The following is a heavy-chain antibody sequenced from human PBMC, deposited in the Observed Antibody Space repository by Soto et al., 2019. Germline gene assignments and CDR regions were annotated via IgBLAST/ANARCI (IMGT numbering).Heavy chain of an antibody. CDR2: ISSSSSYI. Sequence: PGGSLRLSCAASGFTYSRDSMNWVRQAPGKGLEWVSSISSSSSYIYYADSVKGRFTISRDNAKSSLYLQMNSLRAEDTAVYYCAREGDTSPADYWGQGTLVTVSS. V-gene: IGHV3-21*01. CDR3: AREGDTSPADY. CDR1: GFTYSRDS. D-gene: IGHD5-18*01. J-gene: IGHJ4*02.